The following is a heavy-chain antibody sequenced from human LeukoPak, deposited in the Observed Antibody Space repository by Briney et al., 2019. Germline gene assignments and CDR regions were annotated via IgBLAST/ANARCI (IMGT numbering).Heavy chain of an antibody. V-gene: IGHV3-30-3*01. D-gene: IGHD3-3*01. CDR3: ARDLGYYDFWSGFDY. J-gene: IGHJ4*02. CDR1: GFTFSSYA. Sequence: TGGSLRLSCAASGFTFSSYAMHWVRQAPGKGLEWVAVISYDGSNKYYADSVKGRFTISRDNSKNTLYLQMNSLRAEDTAVYYCARDLGYYDFWSGFDYWGQGTLVTVSS. CDR2: ISYDGSNK.